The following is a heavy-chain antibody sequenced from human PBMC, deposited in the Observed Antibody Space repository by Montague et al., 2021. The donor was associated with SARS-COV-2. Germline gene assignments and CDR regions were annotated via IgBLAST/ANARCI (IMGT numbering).Heavy chain of an antibody. CDR3: ARVRAVPAAMRIFTLGRSYYGMDV. CDR1: GGSFSGYY. Sequence: SETLSLTCAVYGGSFSGYYWSWIRQPPGKGLEWIGEINHSGSTNYNPSLKSRVTISVDTSKSQFSLNMSSVTAADTAVYYCARVRAVPAAMRIFTLGRSYYGMDVWGKGTTVTVSS. V-gene: IGHV4-34*01. CDR2: INHSGST. J-gene: IGHJ6*04. D-gene: IGHD2-2*01.